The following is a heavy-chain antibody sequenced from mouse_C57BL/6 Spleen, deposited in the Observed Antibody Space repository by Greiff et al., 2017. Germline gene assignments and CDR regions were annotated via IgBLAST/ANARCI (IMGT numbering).Heavy chain of an antibody. CDR3: ARRRDGNSRIWGYAMDY. CDR1: GYSFTDYN. D-gene: IGHD2-1*01. Sequence: VPLQQSGPELVKPGASVKISCKASGYSFTDYNMNWVKQSNGKSLEWIGVINPNYGTTSYNQKFKGKATLTVDQSSSTAYMQLNSLTSEDSAVYYCARRRDGNSRIWGYAMDYWGQGTSVTVSS. J-gene: IGHJ4*01. V-gene: IGHV1-39*01. CDR2: INPNYGTT.